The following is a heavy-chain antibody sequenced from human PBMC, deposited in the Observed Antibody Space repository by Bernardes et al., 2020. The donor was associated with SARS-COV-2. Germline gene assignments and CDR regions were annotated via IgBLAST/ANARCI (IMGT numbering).Heavy chain of an antibody. D-gene: IGHD3-3*01. Sequence: APGKGLEYVSAISSSGGTYYADSVKGRFTISRDNSKNTLYLQMSSLRLEDTAVYYCLNLRSFDSWGPGTLVTVSS. CDR3: LNLRSFDS. CDR2: ISSSGGT. J-gene: IGHJ4*02. V-gene: IGHV3-64D*06.